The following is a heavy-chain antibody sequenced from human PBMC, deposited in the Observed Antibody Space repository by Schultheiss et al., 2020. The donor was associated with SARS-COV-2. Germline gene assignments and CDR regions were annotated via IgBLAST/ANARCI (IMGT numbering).Heavy chain of an antibody. CDR2: IGTAGDT. V-gene: IGHV3-13*01. J-gene: IGHJ6*03. CDR3: ARDRGSGWPYYYYYMDV. Sequence: GGSLRLSCAASGFTFSSYDMHWVRQATGKGLEWVSAIGTAGDTYYPGSVKGRFTISRENAKNSLYLQMNSLRAEDTAVYYCARDRGSGWPYYYYYMDVWGKGTTVTVSS. CDR1: GFTFSSYD. D-gene: IGHD6-19*01.